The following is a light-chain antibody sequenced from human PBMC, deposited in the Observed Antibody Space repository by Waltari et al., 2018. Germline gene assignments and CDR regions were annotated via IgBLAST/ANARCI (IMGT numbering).Light chain of an antibody. J-gene: IGKJ2*01. CDR2: AAS. V-gene: IGKV1D-12*01. CDR1: QDISNW. Sequence: DIQMTRSPSYVSASVGDRVTITCRASQDISNWLAWYQQRPGEAPKLLIYAASILQSGVPSRFSGSGSGPDFTLTITSLQPDDFGSYHCQQVNSYPFTFGQGTKLEI. CDR3: QQVNSYPFT.